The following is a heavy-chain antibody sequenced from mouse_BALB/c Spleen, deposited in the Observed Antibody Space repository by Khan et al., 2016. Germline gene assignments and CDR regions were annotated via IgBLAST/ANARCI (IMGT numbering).Heavy chain of an antibody. Sequence: EVQLQESGPGLVKPSQSLSLTCTVTGYSITSDYAWNWIRQFPGNKLEWMGYISYSGSTSYNPSLKSRISITRDTSKNQFFLPLNSVTTEDTTTYDCARRGARATDYWGQGTTLTVSS. CDR3: ARRGARATDY. J-gene: IGHJ2*01. CDR1: GYSITSDYA. D-gene: IGHD3-1*01. V-gene: IGHV3-2*02. CDR2: ISYSGST.